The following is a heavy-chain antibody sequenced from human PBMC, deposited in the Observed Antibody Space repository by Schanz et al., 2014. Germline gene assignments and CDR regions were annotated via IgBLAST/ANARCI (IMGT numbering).Heavy chain of an antibody. V-gene: IGHV3-21*01. D-gene: IGHD2-8*01. CDR2: ISSSSNYY. J-gene: IGHJ4*02. CDR3: AREYASTWFESNVMAGRIDN. CDR1: GFTFSSYG. Sequence: VQLVESGGGVVQPGGSLRLSCAASGFTFSSYGMHWVRQAPGKGLGWVSSISSSSNYYYYADSVKGRFTIARDAGKDSLFLQMTSLRADDTAVYFCAREYASTWFESNVMAGRIDNWGQGTLVTVSS.